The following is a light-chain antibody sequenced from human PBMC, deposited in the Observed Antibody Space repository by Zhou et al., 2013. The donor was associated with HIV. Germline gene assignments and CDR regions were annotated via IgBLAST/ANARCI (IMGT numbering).Light chain of an antibody. V-gene: IGKV1-39*01. CDR1: QSISSY. J-gene: IGKJ1*01. CDR2: AAS. CDR3: QQSYSTPWT. Sequence: DFQMTQSPSSLSASVGDWVTISCRASQSISSYLNWYQQKPGKAPKLLIYAASSLQSGVPSRFSGSGSGTDFTLTISSLQPEDFATYYCQQSYSTPWTFGQGTKVEIK.